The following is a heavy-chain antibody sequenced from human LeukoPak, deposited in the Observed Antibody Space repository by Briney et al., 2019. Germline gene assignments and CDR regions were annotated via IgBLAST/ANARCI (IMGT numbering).Heavy chain of an antibody. CDR2: INAGNSDT. CDR3: ARPYSNWRAYYYYGMDV. CDR1: GYSFTNYA. Sequence: ASVKVSCKASGYSFTNYALQWVRQAPGQRLEWMGWINAGNSDTKYSQKFQGRVTITRDTSASTAYMELSSLRSEDTAVYYCARPYSNWRAYYYYGMDVWGQGTTVTVSS. V-gene: IGHV1-3*01. J-gene: IGHJ6*02. D-gene: IGHD4-11*01.